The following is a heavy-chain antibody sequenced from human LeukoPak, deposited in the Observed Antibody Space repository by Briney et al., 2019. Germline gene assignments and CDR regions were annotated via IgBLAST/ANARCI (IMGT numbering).Heavy chain of an antibody. CDR2: ISGSSSTV. Sequence: GGPLRLSCVASGFAFSSFTMNWVRQAPGKGLEWVSYISGSSSTVYYADSVKGRFTISRDNAKNSLFLQMNSLRAEDTAVYCCARELAYWGQGTLVTVSS. CDR1: GFAFSSFT. D-gene: IGHD6-6*01. V-gene: IGHV3-48*01. J-gene: IGHJ4*02. CDR3: ARELAY.